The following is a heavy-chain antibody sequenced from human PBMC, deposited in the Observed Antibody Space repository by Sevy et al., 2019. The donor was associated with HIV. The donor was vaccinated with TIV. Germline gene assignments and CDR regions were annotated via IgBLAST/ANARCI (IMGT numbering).Heavy chain of an antibody. CDR3: ATEGLSGYDAPFAY. D-gene: IGHD5-12*01. J-gene: IGHJ4*02. V-gene: IGHV3-23*01. Sequence: GGSLRLSCAASGFTFSNYAMSWVRQAPGKGLEWVSVISGSGGRIYYADSVKGRFTISRGNSKNTLYLQMNSLRAEDTAVYYCATEGLSGYDAPFAYWGQGTLVTVSS. CDR1: GFTFSNYA. CDR2: ISGSGGRI.